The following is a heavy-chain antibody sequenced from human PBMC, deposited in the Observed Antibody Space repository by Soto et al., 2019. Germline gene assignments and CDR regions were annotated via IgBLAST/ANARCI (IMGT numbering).Heavy chain of an antibody. J-gene: IGHJ4*02. Sequence: SETLSLTCTVSGVSISNTSYYWGWIRQPPGKGLEWIATTYFSGSTFYNPSLKSRVTISVDTSKNQFSLELHSVTAADTAMYYCARHGSYWGQGTLVTVSS. V-gene: IGHV4-39*01. CDR3: ARHGSY. CDR1: GVSISNTSYY. CDR2: TYFSGST.